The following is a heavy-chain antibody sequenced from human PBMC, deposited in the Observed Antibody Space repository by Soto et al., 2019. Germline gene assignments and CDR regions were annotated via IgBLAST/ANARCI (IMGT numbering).Heavy chain of an antibody. Sequence: QVQLQESGPGLVKPSQTLSLTCTVSGGSISSGDYYWSWIRQPPGKGLEWIGYIYYSGSTYYNPSLKSRLTISVDPSKNQFSLQLSSVTAADPAVYYCASRGTTTVCSGGSCSARGFDYWGQGTLVTVSS. CDR2: IYYSGST. CDR3: ASRGTTTVCSGGSCSARGFDY. V-gene: IGHV4-30-4*01. J-gene: IGHJ4*02. D-gene: IGHD2-15*01. CDR1: GGSISSGDYY.